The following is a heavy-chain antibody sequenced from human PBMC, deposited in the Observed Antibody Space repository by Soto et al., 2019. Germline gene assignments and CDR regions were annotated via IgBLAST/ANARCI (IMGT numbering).Heavy chain of an antibody. CDR2: IIPIFGTA. J-gene: IGHJ4*02. D-gene: IGHD6-13*01. CDR1: AGTFSSYA. V-gene: IGHV1-69*12. Sequence: QGQLVQSGAEVKKPGSSVKVSCKASAGTFSSYAISWVRQAPGQGLEWMGGIIPIFGTANYAQKFQGRVTITADESTSTGYMELSGLRSENTAVYYCARDRGDSSSWYYFDYWGQGTLVTVSS. CDR3: ARDRGDSSSWYYFDY.